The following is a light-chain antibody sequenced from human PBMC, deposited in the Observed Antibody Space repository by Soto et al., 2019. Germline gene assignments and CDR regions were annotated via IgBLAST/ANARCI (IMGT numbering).Light chain of an antibody. J-gene: IGLJ2*01. V-gene: IGLV2-18*02. Sequence: QSALTQPPSVSGSPGQSVTISCTGTSNDVGSYNRVSWYQQPPGTAPKLMIYEVSNRPSGVPDRFSGSKSGNTASLTISGLQAEDEGDYYCSSYANSVVVFGGGTKLTVL. CDR2: EVS. CDR1: SNDVGSYNR. CDR3: SSYANSVVV.